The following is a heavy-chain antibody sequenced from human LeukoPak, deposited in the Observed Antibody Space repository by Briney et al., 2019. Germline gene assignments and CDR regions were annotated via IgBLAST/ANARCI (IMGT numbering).Heavy chain of an antibody. D-gene: IGHD3-22*01. CDR1: GGTFSSYA. Sequence: ASVKVSCKASGGTFSSYAISWVRQAPGQGLEWMGGIIPIFGTANYAQKFQGRVTITADESTSTAYMELSGLRSEDTAVYYCARARHYYDSSGYYYYGMDVWGQGTTVTVSS. J-gene: IGHJ6*02. CDR2: IIPIFGTA. CDR3: ARARHYYDSSGYYYYGMDV. V-gene: IGHV1-69*01.